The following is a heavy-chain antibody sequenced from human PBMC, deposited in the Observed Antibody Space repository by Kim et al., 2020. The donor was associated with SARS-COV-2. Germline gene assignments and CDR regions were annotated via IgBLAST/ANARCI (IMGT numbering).Heavy chain of an antibody. D-gene: IGHD5-18*01. V-gene: IGHV3-48*03. CDR1: GFTFSSYE. CDR2: ISSSGSTI. Sequence: GGSLRLSCAXSGFTFSSYEMNWVRQAPGKGLEWVSYISSSGSTIYYADSVKGRFTISRDNAKNSLYLQMNSLRAEDTAVYYCARGPNFVDTAMVRFDYWGQGTLVTVSS. CDR3: ARGPNFVDTAMVRFDY. J-gene: IGHJ4*02.